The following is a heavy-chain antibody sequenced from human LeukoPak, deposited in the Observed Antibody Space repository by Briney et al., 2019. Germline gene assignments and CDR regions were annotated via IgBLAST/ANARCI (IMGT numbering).Heavy chain of an antibody. CDR3: ARSRDGYNYGFG. CDR2: IIPIFSTA. D-gene: IGHD5-24*01. V-gene: IGHV1-69*01. Sequence: ASVKVSCKASGGTFSSYAISWVRQAPGQGLEWMGGIIPIFSTANYAQKFQGRVTITADESTSTAYMELSSLRSEDTAVYYCARSRDGYNYGFGWGQGTLVTVSS. J-gene: IGHJ4*02. CDR1: GGTFSSYA.